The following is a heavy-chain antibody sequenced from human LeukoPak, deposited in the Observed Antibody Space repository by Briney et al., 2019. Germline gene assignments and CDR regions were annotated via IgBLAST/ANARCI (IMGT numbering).Heavy chain of an antibody. CDR2: IYYSGST. Sequence: SETLSLTCTVSGGSISSSSYYWGWIRQPPGKGLEWIGSIYYSGSTYYNPSLKSRVTISVDTSKNQFSLKLSSVTAADTAVYYCTRDRIRYSSGFRWFDPWGQGTLVTVSS. J-gene: IGHJ5*02. D-gene: IGHD6-19*01. V-gene: IGHV4-39*07. CDR1: GGSISSSSYY. CDR3: TRDRIRYSSGFRWFDP.